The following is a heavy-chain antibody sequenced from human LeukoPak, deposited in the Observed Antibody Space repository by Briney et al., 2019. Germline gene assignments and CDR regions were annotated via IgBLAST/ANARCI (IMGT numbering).Heavy chain of an antibody. J-gene: IGHJ4*01. Sequence: GRSLRLSCAASGFTFSNYYIRWVGQVPRTGMVWVSRITSDGRSTKYKHSVKGRVTISRDNGKNTLYLQMNSLRAEDTVVYYCAREQGSYGLFDYWGQGTLVTVSS. CDR1: GFTFSNYY. V-gene: IGHV3-74*03. CDR2: ITSDGRST. D-gene: IGHD5-18*01. CDR3: AREQGSYGLFDY.